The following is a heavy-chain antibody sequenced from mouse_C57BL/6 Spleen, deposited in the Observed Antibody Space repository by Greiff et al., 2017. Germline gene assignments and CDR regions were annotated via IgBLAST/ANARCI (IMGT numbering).Heavy chain of an antibody. CDR2: IDPANGNT. V-gene: IGHV14-3*01. D-gene: IGHD2-4*01. CDR3: TRERYDDSDALFDY. CDR1: GFNIKNTY. Sequence: EVKVVESVAELVRPGASVKLSCTASGFNIKNTYMHWVKQRPEQGLEWIGRIDPANGNTKYAPKFPGKATITADTSSNTAYLQLSSLTSEDTAIYYGTRERYDDSDALFDYWGQGTTLTVSS. J-gene: IGHJ2*01.